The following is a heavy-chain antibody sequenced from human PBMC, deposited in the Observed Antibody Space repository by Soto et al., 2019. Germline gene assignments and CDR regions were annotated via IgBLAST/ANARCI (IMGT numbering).Heavy chain of an antibody. V-gene: IGHV1-69*12. CDR3: ARDKGRLQLGGNYYYILDV. CDR2: IMPIFRTP. Sequence: QVHLEQSGAEVKKPGSSVKVSCKASGGTFSNSAISWVRQAPGQGLEWMGGIMPIFRTPDYAQKFKGRVTITADESTSTAYMELSGLRSDDTAVYYCARDKGRLQLGGNYYYILDVWGQGTTVTVSS. D-gene: IGHD1-1*01. CDR1: GGTFSNSA. J-gene: IGHJ6*02.